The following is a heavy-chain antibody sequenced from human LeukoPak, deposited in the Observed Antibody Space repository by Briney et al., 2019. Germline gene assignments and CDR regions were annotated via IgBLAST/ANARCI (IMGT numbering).Heavy chain of an antibody. J-gene: IGHJ4*02. V-gene: IGHV3-53*01. CDR3: ARDLSY. Sequence: GGSLRLSCAASGFTVSSNYMSWVRQAPGKGLEWVAVIYSGVNAYYADSVKGRFTISRDNSKNTLYLQMNSLRAEDTAVYYCARDLSYWGQGTLVTVSS. CDR2: IYSGVNA. CDR1: GFTVSSNY.